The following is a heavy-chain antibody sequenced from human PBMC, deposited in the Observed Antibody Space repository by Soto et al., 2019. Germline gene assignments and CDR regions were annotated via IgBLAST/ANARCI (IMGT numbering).Heavy chain of an antibody. Sequence: ASVKVSCKASGYTFTGYYMHWVRQAPGQGLEWMGWINPNSGGTNYAQKFQGWVTMTRDTSISTAYMELSRLRSDGTAVYYCARTGIAAAGTPYYGMDVWGQGTTVTVSS. D-gene: IGHD6-13*01. CDR3: ARTGIAAAGTPYYGMDV. V-gene: IGHV1-2*04. CDR1: GYTFTGYY. CDR2: INPNSGGT. J-gene: IGHJ6*02.